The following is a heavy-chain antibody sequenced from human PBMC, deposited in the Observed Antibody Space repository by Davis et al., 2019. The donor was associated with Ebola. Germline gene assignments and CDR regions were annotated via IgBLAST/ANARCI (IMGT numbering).Heavy chain of an antibody. V-gene: IGHV1-18*01. D-gene: IGHD3-22*01. CDR3: ASSTYYYDSSGYYYEYFQH. J-gene: IGHJ1*01. CDR2: ISAYNGNT. Sequence: AASVKVSCKASGYTFTSYGISWVRQAPGHALSSLSLISAYNGNTNYAQKFQGRVTMTRDTSISTAYMELSRLRSDDTAVYYCASSTYYYDSSGYYYEYFQHWGQGTLVTVSS. CDR1: GYTFTSYG.